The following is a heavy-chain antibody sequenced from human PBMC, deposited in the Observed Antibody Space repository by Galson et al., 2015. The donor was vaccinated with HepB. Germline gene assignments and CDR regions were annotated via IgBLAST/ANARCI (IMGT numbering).Heavy chain of an antibody. CDR2: MYSGGKT. CDR1: GFTVSTKY. CDR3: ARGVGADSMDV. J-gene: IGHJ6*02. D-gene: IGHD1-26*01. Sequence: SLRLSCAASGFTVSTKYMSWVRQAPGKGLEWVSVMYSGGKTHYGDSVKGRFTISRDISKNTLYLQMSSLRGEDTAVYYCARGVGADSMDVWGQGTTVTVSS. V-gene: IGHV3-66*01.